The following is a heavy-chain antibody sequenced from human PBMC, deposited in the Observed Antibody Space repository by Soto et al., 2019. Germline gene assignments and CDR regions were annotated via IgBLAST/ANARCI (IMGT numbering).Heavy chain of an antibody. CDR2: INAGNGNT. CDR3: ARAVAIVAVGP. Sequence: QVQLVQSGAEVKKPGASVKVSCKASGYTFTSYAMHWVRQAPRQRLEWMGWINAGNGNTKYSQKFQGRVTITRDTSASTAYMELSSLRSEDTAVYYCARAVAIVAVGPWGQGTLVTVSS. CDR1: GYTFTSYA. V-gene: IGHV1-3*01. D-gene: IGHD5-12*01. J-gene: IGHJ5*02.